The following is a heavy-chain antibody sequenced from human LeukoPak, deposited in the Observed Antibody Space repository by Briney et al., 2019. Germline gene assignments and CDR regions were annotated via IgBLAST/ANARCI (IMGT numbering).Heavy chain of an antibody. V-gene: IGHV3-30*02. D-gene: IGHD6-13*01. CDR3: AKDKRHGSSWYYFDY. CDR1: GFTFSSYG. CDR2: IWYGGSNK. Sequence: GGSLRLSCAASGFTFSSYGMHWVRQAPGKGLEWVAVIWYGGSNKYYADSVKGRFTISRDNSKNTLYLQMNSLRAEDTALYYCAKDKRHGSSWYYFDYWGQGTLVTVSS. J-gene: IGHJ4*02.